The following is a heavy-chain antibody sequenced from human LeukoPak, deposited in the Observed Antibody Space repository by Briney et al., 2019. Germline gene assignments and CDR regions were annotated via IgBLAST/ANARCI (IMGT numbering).Heavy chain of an antibody. CDR2: MSGSGGST. CDR3: AKDVRQLDAFDI. D-gene: IGHD2-2*01. CDR1: GFDFSTYS. V-gene: IGHV3-23*01. J-gene: IGHJ3*02. Sequence: GGSLRLSCEVSGFDFSTYSMNWVRQAPGKGLEWVSGMSGSGGSTYYADSVKGRFTISRDNSKNTLYLQMSSLTAEDTAVYYCAKDVRQLDAFDIWGQGTMVTVSS.